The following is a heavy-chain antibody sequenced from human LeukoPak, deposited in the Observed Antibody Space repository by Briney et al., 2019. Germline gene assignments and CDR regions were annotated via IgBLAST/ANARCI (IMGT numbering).Heavy chain of an antibody. J-gene: IGHJ4*02. Sequence: PSEXXSLTCAVSGYSISSGYYWGWIRQPPGKGLEWIGSIYHSGSTYYNPSLKSRVTISVDTSKNQFSLKLSSVTAADTAVYYCARLGIDYWGQGTLVTVSS. CDR2: IYHSGST. CDR1: GYSISSGYY. V-gene: IGHV4-38-2*01. CDR3: ARLGIDY. D-gene: IGHD7-27*01.